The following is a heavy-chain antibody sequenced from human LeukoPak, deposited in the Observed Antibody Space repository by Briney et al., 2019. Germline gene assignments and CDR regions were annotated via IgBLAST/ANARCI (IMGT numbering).Heavy chain of an antibody. J-gene: IGHJ4*02. CDR3: ASAEGNYSYDSLRYKEDY. V-gene: IGHV1-46*01. Sequence: ASVNLFYKSWRHLHIIYYMQGAPQAPGQGLEWMGIINPRGGSTSYAQKFQGRVTMTRDTSTSTVYMELSSLRSEDTAVYYCASAEGNYSYDSLRYKEDYWGQGTLVTVSS. CDR2: INPRGGST. CDR1: RHLHIIYY. D-gene: IGHD3-22*01.